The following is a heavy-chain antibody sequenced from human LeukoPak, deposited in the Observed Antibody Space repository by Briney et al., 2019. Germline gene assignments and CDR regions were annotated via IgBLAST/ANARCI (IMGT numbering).Heavy chain of an antibody. CDR3: ARDFDDILTGYYPSDAFDI. J-gene: IGHJ3*02. D-gene: IGHD3-9*01. Sequence: PGGSLRLSCAASGFTFSSYWMSWVRQAPGKGLEWVANIKQDGSEKYYVDSVKGRFTISRDNAKNSLYLQMNSLRAEDTAVYYCARDFDDILTGYYPSDAFDIWGQGTMVTVSS. CDR1: GFTFSSYW. CDR2: IKQDGSEK. V-gene: IGHV3-7*01.